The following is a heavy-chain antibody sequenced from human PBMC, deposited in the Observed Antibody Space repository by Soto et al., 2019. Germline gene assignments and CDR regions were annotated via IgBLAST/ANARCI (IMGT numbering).Heavy chain of an antibody. CDR3: ARDGGRHSGGIDY. D-gene: IGHD1-26*01. J-gene: IGHJ4*02. V-gene: IGHV1-69*01. CDR2: IIPIFGTA. CDR1: GGTFSSYS. Sequence: QVQLVQSGAEVKKPGSSVNFSCKASGGTFSSYSINWVRQAPGQGLEWMGEIIPIFGTANYAQKFQGRVTITADESTSTAYLELTSLRSEDTAVYYCARDGGRHSGGIDYWGQGTLVTVSS.